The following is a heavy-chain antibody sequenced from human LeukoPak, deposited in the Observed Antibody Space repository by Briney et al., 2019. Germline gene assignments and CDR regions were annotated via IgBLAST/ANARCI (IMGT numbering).Heavy chain of an antibody. CDR3: ATHTLNTLFGVAQDY. D-gene: IGHD3-3*01. J-gene: IGHJ4*02. CDR2: IYSSGST. V-gene: IGHV4-61*02. Sequence: SQTLSLTCTVSGVSFSSGTYYWSWIRQPAGKGLEWIGRIYSSGSTNYNPSLKSRLTMSLDTSKSQFSLKLSSVTAADTAVYYCATHTLNTLFGVAQDYWGQGTLVTVSS. CDR1: GVSFSSGTYY.